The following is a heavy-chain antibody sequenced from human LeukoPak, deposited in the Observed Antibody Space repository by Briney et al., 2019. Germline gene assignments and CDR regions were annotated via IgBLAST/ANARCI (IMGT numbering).Heavy chain of an antibody. CDR1: GYTFTSYY. CDR2: INPSGGST. V-gene: IGHV1-46*04. J-gene: IGHJ3*02. Sequence: ASVKVSCKASGYTFTSYYMHWVRQAPGQGLEWMGIINPSGGSTSYADSVKGRFTISRDNAKNTLYLQMNSLRAEDTAVYYCARDAFDIWGQGTMVTVSS. CDR3: ARDAFDI.